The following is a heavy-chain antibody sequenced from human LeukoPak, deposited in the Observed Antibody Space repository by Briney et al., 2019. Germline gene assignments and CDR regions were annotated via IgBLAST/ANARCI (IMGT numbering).Heavy chain of an antibody. J-gene: IGHJ6*02. CDR2: VSSASGFI. Sequence: PGGSLRLSCTASEFTFNRYSINWVRKAPGRGLEWVSSVSSASGFIYYADSVKGRFTISRDNAKNSVYLQMNSLRAEDTAIYYCARPGGYDWVGYYNYHYGMDVWGQGPRSPSP. D-gene: IGHD5-12*01. CDR3: ARPGGYDWVGYYNYHYGMDV. CDR1: EFTFNRYS. V-gene: IGHV3-21*01.